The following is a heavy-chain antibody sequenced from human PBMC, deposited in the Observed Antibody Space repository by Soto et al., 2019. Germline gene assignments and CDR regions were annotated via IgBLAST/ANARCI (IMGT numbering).Heavy chain of an antibody. CDR3: ASWDGSSGAFDF. V-gene: IGHV1-69*01. Sequence: QVQLVQSGAEVKKPGSSVKVSCKASGGTFSSYAISWVRQAPGQGLEWMGGIIPIFGTANYAQKFQGRVTITADESTSTAYRELRSMRSEDTDVDYCASWDGSSGAFDFWGQGTMVTVSS. J-gene: IGHJ3*01. CDR1: GGTFSSYA. CDR2: IIPIFGTA. D-gene: IGHD6-6*01.